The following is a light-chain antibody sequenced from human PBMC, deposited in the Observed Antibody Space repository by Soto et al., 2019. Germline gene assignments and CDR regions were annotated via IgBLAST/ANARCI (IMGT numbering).Light chain of an antibody. V-gene: IGLV1-44*01. CDR2: NNN. CDR3: AAWDDSLNGWV. J-gene: IGLJ3*02. CDR1: SSNIGSNA. Sequence: QSVLTQPPSASGTPGQRVTISCSGSSSNIGSNAVSCYQHLPGTAPKLLIYNNNQRPSGVPDRFSGSKSGTSASLAISGLQSEDEADCSGAAWDDSLNGWVFGGGTKLTVL.